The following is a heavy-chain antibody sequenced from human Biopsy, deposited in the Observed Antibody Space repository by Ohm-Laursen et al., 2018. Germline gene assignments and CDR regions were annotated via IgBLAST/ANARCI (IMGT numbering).Heavy chain of an antibody. Sequence: SSVKVSCKASGGTFSSYAISWVRQAPGQGLEWMGGIIPIFGTANYAQKFQGRVTITADESTSTAYMELSSLRSEDTAVYYCARDSEYGYYRNYYYGMDVWGQGTTVTVSS. CDR3: ARDSEYGYYRNYYYGMDV. CDR2: IIPIFGTA. CDR1: GGTFSSYA. J-gene: IGHJ6*02. D-gene: IGHD4-17*01. V-gene: IGHV1-69*01.